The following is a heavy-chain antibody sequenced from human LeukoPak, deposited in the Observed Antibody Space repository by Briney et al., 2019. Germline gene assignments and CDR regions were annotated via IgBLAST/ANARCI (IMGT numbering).Heavy chain of an antibody. J-gene: IGHJ3*02. CDR3: AREGDYGDAFDI. CDR2: INPNSGGT. Sequence: ASVKVSCKASGYAFTGYYMHWVRQAPGQGLEWMGWINPNSGGTNYAQKFQGWVTMTRDTSIGTAYMELSRLRSDDTAVYYCAREGDYGDAFDIWGQGTMVTVSS. D-gene: IGHD4-17*01. V-gene: IGHV1-2*04. CDR1: GYAFTGYY.